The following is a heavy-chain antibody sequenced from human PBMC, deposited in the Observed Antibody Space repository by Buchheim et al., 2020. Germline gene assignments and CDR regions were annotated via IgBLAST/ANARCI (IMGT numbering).Heavy chain of an antibody. D-gene: IGHD3-16*01. CDR2: MNSDGSTP. Sequence: EVQLVESGGGLVQPGGSLRLSCAASGFTFSSSWMHWVRHAPGKGLVWVSRMNSDGSTPSYAESVRGRFTISRDNAKNTLYLPMNSLGDEDTAVYYCARDFGGPSDCWGQGTL. CDR3: ARDFGGPSDC. CDR1: GFTFSSSW. V-gene: IGHV3-74*01. J-gene: IGHJ4*02.